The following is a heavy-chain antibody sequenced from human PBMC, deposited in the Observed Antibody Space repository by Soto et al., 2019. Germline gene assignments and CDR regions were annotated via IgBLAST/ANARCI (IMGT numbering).Heavy chain of an antibody. CDR2: ISSSSSYI. V-gene: IGHV3-21*01. D-gene: IGHD1-26*01. CDR1: VFTFISYS. Sequence: GWSLRLSCASSVFTFISYSMNWVRQAPGKGLEWVSSISSSSSYIYYADSVKGRFTISRDNAKNSLYLQMNSLRAEDTAVYYCARDRNLVGATPYFDYWGQGTLVTVSS. CDR3: ARDRNLVGATPYFDY. J-gene: IGHJ4*02.